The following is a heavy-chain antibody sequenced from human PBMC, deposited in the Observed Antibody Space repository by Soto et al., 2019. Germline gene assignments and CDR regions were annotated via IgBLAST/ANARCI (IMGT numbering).Heavy chain of an antibody. CDR2: IIPIFGTP. J-gene: IGHJ3*01. CDR3: ARGYLLIYMSIYGDYRLDGFDV. CDR1: GGTFSSYA. Sequence: ASVKVSCKASGGTFSSYAISWVRQAPVQRLEWMGGIIPIFGTPNYAQKFQGRVTITADESTSTAYMELRSLRSEHTAVYYCARGYLLIYMSIYGDYRLDGFDVWGQGTMVTVSS. D-gene: IGHD4-17*01. V-gene: IGHV1-69*13.